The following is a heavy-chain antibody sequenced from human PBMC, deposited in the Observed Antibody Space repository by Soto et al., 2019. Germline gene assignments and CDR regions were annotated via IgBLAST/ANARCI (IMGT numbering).Heavy chain of an antibody. Sequence: QVQLVQSGAEVKKPGSSVKVSCKASGGTFSSYAISWVRQAPGQGLEWMGGIIPIFGTANYAQKFQGRVTITADESTSTAYMELSSLRSEDTVVYYCARALEYYDILTGPYYFDYWGQGTLVTVSS. CDR1: GGTFSSYA. D-gene: IGHD3-9*01. J-gene: IGHJ4*02. V-gene: IGHV1-69*01. CDR2: IIPIFGTA. CDR3: ARALEYYDILTGPYYFDY.